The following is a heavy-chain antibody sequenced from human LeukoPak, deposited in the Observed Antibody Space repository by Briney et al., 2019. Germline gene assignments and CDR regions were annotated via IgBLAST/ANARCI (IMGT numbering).Heavy chain of an antibody. CDR2: ISSSGSTI. J-gene: IGHJ4*02. CDR3: ARGGYDYVWGSYRCPNYFDY. D-gene: IGHD3-16*02. V-gene: IGHV3-48*03. Sequence: PGGSLRLSCAASEFTFSSYEMNWVRQAPGKGLEWVSYISSSGSTIYYADSVKGRFTISRDNAKNSLYLQMNSLRAEDTAVYYCARGGYDYVWGSYRCPNYFDYWGQGTLVTVSS. CDR1: EFTFSSYE.